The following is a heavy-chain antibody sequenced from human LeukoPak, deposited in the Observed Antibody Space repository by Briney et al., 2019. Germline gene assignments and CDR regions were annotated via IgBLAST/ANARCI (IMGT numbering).Heavy chain of an antibody. V-gene: IGHV3-48*01. D-gene: IGHD3-3*01. Sequence: GGSLRLSCAASGFTFSIYSMSWVRQAPGKGLEWVSYISSSSSTISYADSVKGRFTISRDNAENSLYLQMNSLRAEDTAVYYCARAGDSSFKDWGQGTLVTVSS. CDR1: GFTFSIYS. J-gene: IGHJ4*02. CDR2: ISSSSSTI. CDR3: ARAGDSSFKD.